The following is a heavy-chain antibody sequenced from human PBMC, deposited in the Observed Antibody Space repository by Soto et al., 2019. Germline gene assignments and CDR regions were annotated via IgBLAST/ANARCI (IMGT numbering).Heavy chain of an antibody. CDR1: GFTFSDHY. Sequence: EVQLVESGGGLVQPGGSLRLSCAASGFTFSDHYMDWVRQAPGKGLEWVGRIRNKANSYSTQYAASVKGRFTISRDDSKTSLSLQMNSLKPEDTAVYYCTRVRIYADESGCPFEIWGQGTVVTVSS. CDR3: TRVRIYADESGCPFEI. CDR2: IRNKANSYST. J-gene: IGHJ3*02. D-gene: IGHD2-8*01. V-gene: IGHV3-72*01.